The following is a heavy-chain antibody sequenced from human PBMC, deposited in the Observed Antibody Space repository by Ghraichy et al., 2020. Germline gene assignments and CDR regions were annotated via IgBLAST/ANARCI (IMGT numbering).Heavy chain of an antibody. V-gene: IGHV4-39*01. D-gene: IGHD3/OR15-3a*01. CDR2: FSDSGRS. J-gene: IGHJ4*02. CDR3: ARHKMRTVFARPFDF. Sequence: SETLSLTCTVAGGSITSRNSHWGWIRQPPGKGLEWIGSFSDSGRSFYSPSLKSRVTISVDTFQNQFSLKMTSVTAADTAIFYCARHKMRTVFARPFDFWGRGILVTVSS. CDR1: GGSITSRNSH.